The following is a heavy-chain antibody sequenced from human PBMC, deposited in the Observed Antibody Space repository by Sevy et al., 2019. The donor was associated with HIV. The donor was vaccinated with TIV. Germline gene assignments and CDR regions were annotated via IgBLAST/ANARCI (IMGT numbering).Heavy chain of an antibody. CDR3: ARDTYYYDSSGYFIFDS. CDR2: MNPNSGNT. Sequence: ASVKVSCMASGYTFTSYDINWVRQATGQGLEWMGWMNPNSGNTGYAQKFQGRVTMTRNTSISTAYMELSSLRSEDTAVYYCARDTYYYDSSGYFIFDSWGQGTLVTVSS. D-gene: IGHD3-22*01. V-gene: IGHV1-8*01. J-gene: IGHJ4*02. CDR1: GYTFTSYD.